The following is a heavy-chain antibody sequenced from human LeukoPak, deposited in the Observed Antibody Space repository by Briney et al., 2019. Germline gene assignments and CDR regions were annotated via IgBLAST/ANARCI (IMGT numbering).Heavy chain of an antibody. J-gene: IGHJ5*02. V-gene: IGHV3-23*01. CDR1: GFTFSSYV. CDR2: VSGGGGST. D-gene: IGHD2-2*01. Sequence: GGSLRLSCAASGFTFSSYVMNWVRQAPGKGLEWVSVVSGGGGSTYYADSVKGRFTISRDNSKNTLFLRMNSLRAEDTAVYYCAKGGYCSSTSCYVGWFDPWGQGTLVTVSS. CDR3: AKGGYCSSTSCYVGWFDP.